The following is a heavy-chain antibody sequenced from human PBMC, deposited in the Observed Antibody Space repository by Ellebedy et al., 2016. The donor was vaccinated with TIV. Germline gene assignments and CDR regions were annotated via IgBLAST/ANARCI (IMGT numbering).Heavy chain of an antibody. V-gene: IGHV1-2*02. Sequence: AASVKVSCKASGYTFTGYYMHWVRQAPGQGLEWMGWINPNSGGTNYAQKFQGRVTMTRDTSISTAYMELSRLRSDDTAVYYCTRGTTVVTPLAYWGQGTLVTVSS. CDR2: INPNSGGT. D-gene: IGHD4-23*01. CDR3: TRGTTVVTPLAY. J-gene: IGHJ4*02. CDR1: GYTFTGYY.